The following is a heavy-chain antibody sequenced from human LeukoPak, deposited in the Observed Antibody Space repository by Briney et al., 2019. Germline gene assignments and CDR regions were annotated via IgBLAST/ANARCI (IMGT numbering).Heavy chain of an antibody. CDR1: GGSISSYY. V-gene: IGHV4-59*12. CDR2: IYYSGST. Sequence: SETLSLTCTVSGGSISSYYWSWIRQPPGKGLEWIGYIYYSGSTNYNPSLKSRVTISVDTSKNQFSLKLSSVTAADTAVYYCAREQNNEYSSGDDAFDIWGQGTMVTVSS. D-gene: IGHD6-25*01. CDR3: AREQNNEYSSGDDAFDI. J-gene: IGHJ3*02.